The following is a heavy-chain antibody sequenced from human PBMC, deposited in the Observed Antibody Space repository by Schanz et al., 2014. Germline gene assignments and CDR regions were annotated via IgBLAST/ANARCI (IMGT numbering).Heavy chain of an antibody. CDR3: ARDLTVDTGYVVHYCYYGMDV. V-gene: IGHV1-3*01. J-gene: IGHJ6*02. D-gene: IGHD5-12*01. Sequence: QVQLVQSGAEVKKPGASVKVSCKASGYTFTSYSIHWVRQAPGQGLEWMGWINVGNGNMKYSQKFQGRVTIARDTSASTAYMELTSLRSEDTAVYFCARDLTVDTGYVVHYCYYGMDVWGQGTTVTVSS. CDR2: INVGNGNM. CDR1: GYTFTSYS.